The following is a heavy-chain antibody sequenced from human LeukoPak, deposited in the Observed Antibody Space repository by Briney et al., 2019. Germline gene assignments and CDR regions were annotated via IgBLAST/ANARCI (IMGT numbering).Heavy chain of an antibody. V-gene: IGHV3-23*01. D-gene: IGHD5-18*01. CDR1: GFTLRSYT. Sequence: GGSLRLSCAASGFTLRSYTMNWVRQAPGKGLEWVSSVSGSGGSTYYADFVKGRFTISKDNSKNTLYLQMNSLRVEDTAVYYCGYSYGDYWGQGTLVTVSS. CDR2: VSGSGGST. CDR3: GYSYGDY. J-gene: IGHJ4*02.